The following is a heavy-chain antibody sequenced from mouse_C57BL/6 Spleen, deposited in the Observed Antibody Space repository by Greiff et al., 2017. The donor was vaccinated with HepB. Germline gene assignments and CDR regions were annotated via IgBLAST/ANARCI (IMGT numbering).Heavy chain of an antibody. D-gene: IGHD2-5*01. CDR2: IYPGDGDT. Sequence: VQVVESGPELAKPGASVKISCKASGYAFSSSWMNWVKQRPGKGLEWIGRIYPGDGDTNYNGKFKGKATLTADKSSSTAYMQLSSLTSEDSAVYFCARSNYSNYDYAMDYWGQGTSGTVSS. CDR3: ARSNYSNYDYAMDY. V-gene: IGHV1-82*01. CDR1: GYAFSSSW. J-gene: IGHJ4*01.